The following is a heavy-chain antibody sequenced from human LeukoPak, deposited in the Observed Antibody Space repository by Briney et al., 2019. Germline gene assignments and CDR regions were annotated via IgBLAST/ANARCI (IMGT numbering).Heavy chain of an antibody. J-gene: IGHJ3*02. CDR1: GFTFSSYW. D-gene: IGHD6-19*01. CDR3: ARSRGPSGWNDAFDI. V-gene: IGHV3-7*03. Sequence: PGGSLRLSCAASGFTFSSYWMSWVRQAPGKGLEWVANIKQDGSEKYYVDSVKGRFTISRDNAKNSLYLQMNSLRSEDTAVYYCARSRGPSGWNDAFDIWGQGTMVTVSS. CDR2: IKQDGSEK.